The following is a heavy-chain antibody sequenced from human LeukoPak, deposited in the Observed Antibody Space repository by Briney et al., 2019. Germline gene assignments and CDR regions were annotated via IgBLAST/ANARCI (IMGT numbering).Heavy chain of an antibody. J-gene: IGHJ4*02. Sequence: GGSLTLSCAAYAFTFTSYARHRHRQGPGQGLEWVADISHDGSNKSYEDPVKGRFTISRDTSKNTLYFQMHSLRADDTPMYYCVVGSSGFWGQETLVTVS. CDR1: AFTFTSYA. CDR2: ISHDGSNK. CDR3: VVGSSGF. V-gene: IGHV3-30*14. D-gene: IGHD2-2*01.